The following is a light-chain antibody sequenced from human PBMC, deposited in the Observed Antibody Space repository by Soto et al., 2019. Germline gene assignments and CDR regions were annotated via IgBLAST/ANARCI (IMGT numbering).Light chain of an antibody. CDR1: SSSIGAGYE. V-gene: IGLV1-40*01. Sequence: QSVLTQPPSVSGAPGQRVTISCSGTSSSIGAGYEVHWYHQLPGTAPKLVVSGNGNRPSGVPVRLSASKSGTSASLAITGLLAEDEGHYYCQSYDKRLTAYVFGTGTKLTV. CDR2: GNG. CDR3: QSYDKRLTAYV. J-gene: IGLJ1*01.